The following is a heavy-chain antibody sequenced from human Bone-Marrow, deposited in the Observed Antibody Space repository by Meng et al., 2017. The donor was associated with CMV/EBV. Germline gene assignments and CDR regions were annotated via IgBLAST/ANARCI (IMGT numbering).Heavy chain of an antibody. Sequence: LSPPCPCLGGSISRFSWSWIRQPAGKGLDWIGRIYTSGSTNYNPSLQSRVTMSVDTSKNHFSLKLTSVTAADTAVYYCAKGRAWFDPWGQGTLVTVSS. CDR3: AKGRAWFDP. J-gene: IGHJ5*02. CDR1: GGSISRFS. V-gene: IGHV4-4*07. CDR2: IYTSGST.